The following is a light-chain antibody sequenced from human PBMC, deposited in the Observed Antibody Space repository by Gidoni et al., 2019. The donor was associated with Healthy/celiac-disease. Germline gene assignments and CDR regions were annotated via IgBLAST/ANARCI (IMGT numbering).Light chain of an antibody. V-gene: IGKV1-39*01. CDR3: QQSYSTPRT. CDR1: QSISSY. CDR2: AAS. J-gene: IGKJ2*01. Sequence: IQMTQSPSSLSASVGDRVTITCRASQSISSYLNWYQQKPGKAPKLLIYAASSLQSGVPSRFSGSGSGTDFTLTISSLQPEDFATYYCQQSYSTPRTFGQXTKLGIK.